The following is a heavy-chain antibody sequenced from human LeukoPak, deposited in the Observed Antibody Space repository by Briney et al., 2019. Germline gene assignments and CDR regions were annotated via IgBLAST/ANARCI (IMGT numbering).Heavy chain of an antibody. V-gene: IGHV3-7*01. CDR3: VREVYRDSWPDS. D-gene: IGHD5-12*01. J-gene: IGHJ5*01. CDR1: GFTFSTYW. Sequence: PGGSLRLSCAASGFTFSTYWMNWVRQLPGKRLEWLANIKQDGSQKYYVDSVKGRFTISRDNAKNSLYLQMNSLRAEDTAVYYCVREVYRDSWPDSWGQGTLVTVSS. CDR2: IKQDGSQK.